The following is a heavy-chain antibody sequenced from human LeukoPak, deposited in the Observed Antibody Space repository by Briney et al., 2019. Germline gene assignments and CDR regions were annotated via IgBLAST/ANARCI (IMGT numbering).Heavy chain of an antibody. J-gene: IGHJ4*02. D-gene: IGHD2-21*02. V-gene: IGHV3-7*01. Sequence: GGSLRLSCAASGFDFSNYWMTWIRQAPGKGLEYVANINQDGSENYYVDSVKGRFSISRDNTKNSLYLQMNGLRTDDTAVYYCARDAGGDGSSYFDHWGQGTLLTVSS. CDR1: GFDFSNYW. CDR3: ARDAGGDGSSYFDH. CDR2: INQDGSEN.